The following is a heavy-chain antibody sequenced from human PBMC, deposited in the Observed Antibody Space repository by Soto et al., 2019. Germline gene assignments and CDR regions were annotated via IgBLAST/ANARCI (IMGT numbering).Heavy chain of an antibody. CDR3: AREGPAPYYYYGMDV. CDR2: ISAYNGNT. V-gene: IGHV1-18*01. J-gene: IGHJ6*02. CDR1: GYSFTTYG. Sequence: QVQLVQSGGEVKKPGASVKVSCKTSGYSFTTYGISWVRQAPGQGLEWMGWISAYNGNTNYAQKLQGRVTLTXXXSXGTAYMELRSLRSDDTAVYYCAREGPAPYYYYGMDVWGQGSTVTVSS.